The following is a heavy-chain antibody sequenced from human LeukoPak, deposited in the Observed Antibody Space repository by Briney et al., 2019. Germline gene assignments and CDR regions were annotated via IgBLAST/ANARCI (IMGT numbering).Heavy chain of an antibody. J-gene: IGHJ4*02. CDR3: ARSYYYDSSGKNDGLNFDY. D-gene: IGHD3-22*01. V-gene: IGHV3-23*01. CDR1: GFTFSSYA. Sequence: PGGSLRLSCAASGFTFSSYAMSWVRQAPGKGLEWVSAISGSGGSTHYADSVKGRFTISRDNSKNTLYLQMNSLRAEDTAVYYCARSYYYDSSGKNDGLNFDYWGQGTLVTVSS. CDR2: ISGSGGST.